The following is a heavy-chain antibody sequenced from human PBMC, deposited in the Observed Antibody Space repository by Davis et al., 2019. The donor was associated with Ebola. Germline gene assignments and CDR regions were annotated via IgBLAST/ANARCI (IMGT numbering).Heavy chain of an antibody. CDR3: ARDMNTAMVLYDYGMDV. Sequence: GGSLRLSCVASGFTFSSYWMHWVRQAPGKGLEWVSSISGSSYYIYYAVSVMGRFTISRDNAKNSLYLQMNSLRAEDTAVYYCARDMNTAMVLYDYGMDVWGKGTTVTVSS. CDR1: GFTFSSYW. V-gene: IGHV3-21*01. J-gene: IGHJ6*04. D-gene: IGHD5-18*01. CDR2: ISGSSYYI.